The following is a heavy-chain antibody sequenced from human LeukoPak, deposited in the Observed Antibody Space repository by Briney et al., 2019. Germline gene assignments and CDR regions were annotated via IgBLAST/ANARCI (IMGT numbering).Heavy chain of an antibody. J-gene: IGHJ4*02. V-gene: IGHV3-48*03. CDR1: GFTFSTYE. CDR2: ISSSGDTI. D-gene: IGHD5-12*01. CDR3: ARGPSGYHNT. Sequence: GGSLRLSCAASGFTFSTYEMNWVRQAPGKGLEWISYISSSGDTIYYADSVEGRFTISRDNAKNSLYLQMNSLRAEDTAVYYCARGPSGYHNTGGQGTLVTVSS.